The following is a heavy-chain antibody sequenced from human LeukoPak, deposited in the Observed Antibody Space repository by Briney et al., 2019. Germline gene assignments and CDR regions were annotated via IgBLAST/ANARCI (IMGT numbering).Heavy chain of an antibody. CDR1: GFLLSTSRVG. V-gene: IGHV2-5*01. Sequence: SGHTLAKPTHILTLTRTFSGFLLSTSRVGVGWIREPPGKALEWLALLYCNDDKSYSPSLKSRPTITQDTSKKQVLLTMADMDPVDTATYYLAHMFTTTSGDTFAYWGQGTLVTVSS. CDR2: LYCNDDK. D-gene: IGHD3-22*01. J-gene: IGHJ4*02. CDR3: AHMFTTTSGDTFAY.